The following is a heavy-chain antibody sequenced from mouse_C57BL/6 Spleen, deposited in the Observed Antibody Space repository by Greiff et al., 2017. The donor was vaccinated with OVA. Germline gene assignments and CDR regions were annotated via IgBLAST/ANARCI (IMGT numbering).Heavy chain of an antibody. Sequence: GGGLVQPKGSLKLSCAASGFSFNTYAMNWVRQAPGKGLEWVARIRSKSNNYATYYADSVKDRFTISRDDSESMLYLQMNNLKTEDTAMYYCVRHRITTVGAMDYWGQGTSVTVSS. CDR2: IRSKSNNYAT. J-gene: IGHJ4*01. CDR1: GFSFNTYA. D-gene: IGHD1-1*01. V-gene: IGHV10-1*01. CDR3: VRHRITTVGAMDY.